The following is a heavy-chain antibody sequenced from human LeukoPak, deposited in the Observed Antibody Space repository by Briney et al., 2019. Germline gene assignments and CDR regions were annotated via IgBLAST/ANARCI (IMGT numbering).Heavy chain of an antibody. Sequence: SETLPLTCTVSGGSISSYYWSWIRQPPGKGLEWIGYIYYSGSTNYNPSLKSRVTISVDTSKNQFSLKLSSVTAADTAVYYCARQHGYSSGWSLAYWGQGTLVTVSS. V-gene: IGHV4-59*08. J-gene: IGHJ4*02. CDR1: GGSISSYY. D-gene: IGHD6-19*01. CDR3: ARQHGYSSGWSLAY. CDR2: IYYSGST.